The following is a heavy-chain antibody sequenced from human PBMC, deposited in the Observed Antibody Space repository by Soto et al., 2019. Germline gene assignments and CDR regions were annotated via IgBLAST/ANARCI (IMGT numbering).Heavy chain of an antibody. CDR2: ISGSGGST. J-gene: IGHJ4*02. Sequence: GGSLRLSCAASGFTFSSYAMSWVRQAPGKRLEWVSAISGSGGSTYYADSVKGRFTISRDNSKNTLYLQMNSLRAEDTAVYYCAKTLGYYDSSGYYDYWGQGTLVTVSS. CDR3: AKTLGYYDSSGYYDY. V-gene: IGHV3-23*01. D-gene: IGHD3-22*01. CDR1: GFTFSSYA.